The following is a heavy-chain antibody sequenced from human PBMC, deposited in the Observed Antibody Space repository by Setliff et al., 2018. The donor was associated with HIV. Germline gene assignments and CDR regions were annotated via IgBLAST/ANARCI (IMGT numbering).Heavy chain of an antibody. V-gene: IGHV4-4*08. Sequence: SETLSLTCTVSGGSIRSFFWSWIRQPPGKGLEWIGHIYTSGSTNYNPSLKSRVTMSVDTSRNQFSLKLTSVTAADTAMYYCARRHTAFDPWGQGTLVTVSS. CDR1: GGSIRSFF. D-gene: IGHD5-18*01. CDR3: ARRHTAFDP. CDR2: IYTSGST. J-gene: IGHJ5*02.